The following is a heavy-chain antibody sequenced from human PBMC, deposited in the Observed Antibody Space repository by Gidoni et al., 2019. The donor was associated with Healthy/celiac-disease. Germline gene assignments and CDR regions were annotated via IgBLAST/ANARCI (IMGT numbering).Heavy chain of an antibody. V-gene: IGHV4-34*01. CDR2: INHSGST. Sequence: QVQLQQWGAGLLQPSETLSLTCAVYGGSFSGYYWSWIRQPPGKGLEWIGEINHSGSTNYNPSLKSRVTISVDTSKNQFSLKLSSVTAADTAVYYCARRAEMATIKKPFDYWGQGTLVTVSS. CDR1: GGSFSGYY. CDR3: ARRAEMATIKKPFDY. J-gene: IGHJ4*02. D-gene: IGHD5-12*01.